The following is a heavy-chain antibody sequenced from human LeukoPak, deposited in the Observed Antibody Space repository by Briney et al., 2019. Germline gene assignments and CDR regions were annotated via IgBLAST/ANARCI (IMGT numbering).Heavy chain of an antibody. Sequence: PSGTLSLTCAVSGGSISSRDWWTWVRQPPGEGLEWIGEIYHSGSTKYNPSLKSRVTISVDKSKNQFSLKVSSVTAADTAVYYCARDASLQMGAFDVWGQGTMVTVSS. CDR3: ARDASLQMGAFDV. CDR1: GGSISSRDW. D-gene: IGHD1-1*01. V-gene: IGHV4-4*02. CDR2: IYHSGST. J-gene: IGHJ3*01.